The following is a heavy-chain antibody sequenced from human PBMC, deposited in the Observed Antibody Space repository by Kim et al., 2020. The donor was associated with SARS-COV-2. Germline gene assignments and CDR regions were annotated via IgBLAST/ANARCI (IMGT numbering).Heavy chain of an antibody. Sequence: GGSLRLSCAASGFTFSSYEMNWVRQAPGKGLEWVSYISRGGNKILYTDSVKGRFTISRDNGKNLVYLQMNSLTAEDTAVYYCARDPPGVGAPDYWGQGTLVTVSS. J-gene: IGHJ4*02. CDR2: ISRGGNKI. CDR1: GFTFSSYE. V-gene: IGHV3-48*03. D-gene: IGHD1-26*01. CDR3: ARDPPGVGAPDY.